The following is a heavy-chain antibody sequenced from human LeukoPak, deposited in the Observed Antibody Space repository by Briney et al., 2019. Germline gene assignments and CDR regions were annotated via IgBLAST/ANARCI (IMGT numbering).Heavy chain of an antibody. CDR1: GFSFSSFW. Sequence: PGGSLRLSCAASGFSFSSFWMHWVRQAPGKGLEWVSRINDDGRSTSYADSVKGRFTISRDNAKNTLYLQMNSLRAEDTAVYFCARTYCGGDCYSRAMDYWGQGTLVTVSS. J-gene: IGHJ4*02. D-gene: IGHD2-21*02. CDR2: INDDGRST. V-gene: IGHV3-74*01. CDR3: ARTYCGGDCYSRAMDY.